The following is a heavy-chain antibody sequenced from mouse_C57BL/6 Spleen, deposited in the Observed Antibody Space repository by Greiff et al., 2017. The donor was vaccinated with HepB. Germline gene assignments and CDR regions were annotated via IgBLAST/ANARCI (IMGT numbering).Heavy chain of an antibody. CDR2: IYPRSGNT. CDR1: GYTFTSYG. J-gene: IGHJ2*01. V-gene: IGHV1-81*01. Sequence: VQLQESGAELARPGASVKLSCKASGYTFTSYGISWVKQRTGQGLEWIGEIYPRSGNTYYNEKFKGKATLTADKSSSTAYMELRSLTSEDSAVYFCAREGYYGSSPRNFDYWGQGTTLTVSS. D-gene: IGHD1-1*01. CDR3: AREGYYGSSPRNFDY.